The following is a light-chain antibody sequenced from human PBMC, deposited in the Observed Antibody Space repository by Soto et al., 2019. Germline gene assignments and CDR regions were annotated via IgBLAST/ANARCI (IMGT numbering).Light chain of an antibody. V-gene: IGKV3D-15*01. J-gene: IGKJ1*01. CDR1: QSVSSN. CDR3: QQYNNWPQT. CDR2: EAS. Sequence: EIVMTQSPATLSVSPGERATLSCRASQSVSSNLAWYQQKPGQAPRLLIYEASNRATGIPARFSGSGSGTGFTLTISSLQSEDFAEYHCQQYNNWPQTFGQGTKVDI.